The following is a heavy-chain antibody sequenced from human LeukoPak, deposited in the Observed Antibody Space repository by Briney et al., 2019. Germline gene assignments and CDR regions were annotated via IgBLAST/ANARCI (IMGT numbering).Heavy chain of an antibody. J-gene: IGHJ4*02. CDR2: ISWDGGST. Sequence: PGGSLRLSCAASGFTFDDYAIHWVRQAPGKGLEWVSLISWDGGSTYYADSVKGRFTISRDNSKNSLYLPMNSLRAEDAALYYCAKDIRGSTSWYGLDYWGQGTLVTVSS. CDR3: AKDIRGSTSWYGLDY. D-gene: IGHD6-13*01. V-gene: IGHV3-43D*03. CDR1: GFTFDDYA.